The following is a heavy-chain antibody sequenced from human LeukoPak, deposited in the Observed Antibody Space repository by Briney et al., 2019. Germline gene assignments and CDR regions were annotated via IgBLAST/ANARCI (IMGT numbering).Heavy chain of an antibody. CDR2: IYHSGII. CDR1: GGSFSGYF. Sequence: PSETLSLTCAVYGGSFSGYFWSWIRQPPGKGLEWIGEIYHSGIINYNPSLRSRVTISVDKSKNQFSLNLSSVTAADTAVYYCARKDWNDVRAFDIWGQGTMVTVSS. CDR3: ARKDWNDVRAFDI. D-gene: IGHD1-1*01. V-gene: IGHV4-34*01. J-gene: IGHJ3*02.